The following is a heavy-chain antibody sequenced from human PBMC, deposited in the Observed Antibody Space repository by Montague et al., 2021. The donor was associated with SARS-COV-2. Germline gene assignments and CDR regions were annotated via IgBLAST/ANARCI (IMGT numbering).Heavy chain of an antibody. V-gene: IGHV4-39*01. D-gene: IGHD6-19*01. CDR2: LFYSGSS. CDR1: GGSISSSNYY. CDR3: VAEWLAIYYFDF. Sequence: SETLSLTCTVAGGSISSSNYYWGWIRQPPGKGLEWIGSLFYSGSSFYNPSLKSRVTISVDTSKNQFSLRLSSVTAADTAVYYCVAEWLAIYYFDFWGQGTPVTVSS. J-gene: IGHJ4*02.